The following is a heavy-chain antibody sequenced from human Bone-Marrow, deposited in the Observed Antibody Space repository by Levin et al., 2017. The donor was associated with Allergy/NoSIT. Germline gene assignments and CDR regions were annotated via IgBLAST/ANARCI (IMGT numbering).Heavy chain of an antibody. CDR1: GFTFSSYATYA. CDR2: ISGSGGYT. D-gene: IGHD3-22*01. V-gene: IGHV3-23*01. Sequence: GGSLRLSCAASGFTFSSYATYAMSWVRQAPGKGLEWVSAISGSGGYTYYADSVKGRFTISRDTSKNTVSLQMNSLRAEDKAVYYCAKEQSGNYFDSDGYYHWGQGTLVTVSS. J-gene: IGHJ5*02. CDR3: AKEQSGNYFDSDGYYH.